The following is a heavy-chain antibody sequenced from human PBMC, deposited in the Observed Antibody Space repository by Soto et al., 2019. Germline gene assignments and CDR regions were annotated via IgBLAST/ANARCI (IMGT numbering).Heavy chain of an antibody. CDR1: GFTFSSYS. CDR2: IKSKTDGGTT. CDR3: TTDLLDFWSGLYYFDY. V-gene: IGHV3-15*07. J-gene: IGHJ4*02. Sequence: GGSLRLSCAASGFTFSSYSMNWVRQAPGKGLEWVGRIKSKTDGGTTDYAAPVKGRFTISRDDSKNTLYLQMNSLKTEDTAVYYCTTDLLDFWSGLYYFDYWGQGTLVTVSS. D-gene: IGHD3-3*01.